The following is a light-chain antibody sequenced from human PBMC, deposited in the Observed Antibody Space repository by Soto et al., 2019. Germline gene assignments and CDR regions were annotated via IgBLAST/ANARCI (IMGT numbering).Light chain of an antibody. Sequence: EIVLTQSPATLSLSPGERATLSCRASQSVSSSYLAWYQQKPGQAPGLLIYGASSRATGIPDRFSGSGSGTDFTLTISGLEPEDFAVYYCQQYGNSRGTFGQGTKVDIK. CDR2: GAS. V-gene: IGKV3-20*01. J-gene: IGKJ1*01. CDR3: QQYGNSRGT. CDR1: QSVSSSY.